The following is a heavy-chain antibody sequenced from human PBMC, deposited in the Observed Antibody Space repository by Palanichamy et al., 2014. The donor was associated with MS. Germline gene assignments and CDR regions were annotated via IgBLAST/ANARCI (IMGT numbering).Heavy chain of an antibody. CDR1: GFTFSNAW. V-gene: IGHV3-15*07. CDR3: TIGIGMVALITRWDQSYYGMDG. Sequence: EVQLVESGGGLVKPGGSLRLSCAASGFTFSNAWMNWVRQAPGKGLEWVGRIKRKIDGGTTDYAAPVKGRFTISRDDSKNTLYLQMNSLKTEDTAVYYCTIGIGMVALITRWDQSYYGMDGWGQGTTVTVSS. CDR2: IKRKIDGGTT. J-gene: IGHJ6*02. D-gene: IGHD3-22*01.